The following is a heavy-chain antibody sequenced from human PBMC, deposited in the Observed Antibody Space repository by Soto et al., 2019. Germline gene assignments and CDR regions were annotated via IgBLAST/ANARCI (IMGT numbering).Heavy chain of an antibody. V-gene: IGHV4-39*01. CDR2: IYYTGST. J-gene: IGHJ4*02. Sequence: SETLSLTCTVSGASISSGSYYWAWIRQPPGQGLEWIASIYYTGSTYHNPSLKSRVTIFVDTSKTQFSLRLSSVTAADTAVYYCARQRNYYGAATYYNHFDYWGQGSLVTVSS. CDR3: ARQRNYYGAATYYNHFDY. D-gene: IGHD3-10*01. CDR1: GASISSGSYY.